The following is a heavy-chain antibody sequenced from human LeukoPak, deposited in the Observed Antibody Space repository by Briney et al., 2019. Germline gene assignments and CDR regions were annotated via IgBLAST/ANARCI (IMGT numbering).Heavy chain of an antibody. J-gene: IGHJ4*02. Sequence: ASVKVSCKASGGTFSSYAISWVRQAPGQGLEWMGGIIPIFGTANYAQKFQGRVTITTDESTSTAYMELSSLRSEDTAVYYCARDGYNTGVNDYWGQGTLVTVSS. CDR1: GGTFSSYA. CDR3: ARDGYNTGVNDY. D-gene: IGHD5-24*01. CDR2: IIPIFGTA. V-gene: IGHV1-69*05.